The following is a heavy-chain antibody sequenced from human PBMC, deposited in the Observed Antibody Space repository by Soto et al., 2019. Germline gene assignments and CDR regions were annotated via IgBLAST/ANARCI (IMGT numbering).Heavy chain of an antibody. CDR3: ASGRGYNWNDEVYGMDV. V-gene: IGHV5-10-1*01. D-gene: IGHD1-1*01. CDR2: IDPSDSYT. J-gene: IGHJ6*02. CDR1: GYSFTSYW. Sequence: AESLKLSWQDSGYSFTSYWISWVRQMPGKGLEWMGRIDPSDSYTSYSPSFQGHVTISADKSISTAYLQWSSLKASDTAMYYCASGRGYNWNDEVYGMDVWGQGTTVTVSS.